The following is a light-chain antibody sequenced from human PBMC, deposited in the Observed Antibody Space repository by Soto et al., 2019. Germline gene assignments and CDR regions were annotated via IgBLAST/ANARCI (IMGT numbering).Light chain of an antibody. CDR2: ATS. V-gene: IGKV1-39*01. Sequence: DLQMTQSPSSLSASVGDRVAITCRAGQSITSYLNWYQHKPGKAPKLLIYATSTLQTGVPSRFSGSGSGTDFTLTISSLQPEDFATYYCQQSHSTPYTFGQGTKLEIK. J-gene: IGKJ2*01. CDR3: QQSHSTPYT. CDR1: QSITSY.